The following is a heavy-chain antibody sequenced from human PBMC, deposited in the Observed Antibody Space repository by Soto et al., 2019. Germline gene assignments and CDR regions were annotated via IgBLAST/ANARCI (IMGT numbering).Heavy chain of an antibody. V-gene: IGHV1-69*06. CDR2: IITIFGTA. Sequence: QVQLVQSGAEVKKPGSSVKVSCKASGGTFSSYAISWVRQAPGQGLEWMGGIITIFGTANYAQKFQGRVTIAPDKTTGKPYEETSSLRFEDKAVYYCAIGDTAMAGHYLDYWGQGNLDTVSS. D-gene: IGHD5-18*01. CDR1: GGTFSSYA. CDR3: AIGDTAMAGHYLDY. J-gene: IGHJ4*02.